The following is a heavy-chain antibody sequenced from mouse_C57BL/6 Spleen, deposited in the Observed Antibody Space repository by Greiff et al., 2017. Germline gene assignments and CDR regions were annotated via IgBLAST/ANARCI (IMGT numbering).Heavy chain of an antibody. V-gene: IGHV1-81*01. J-gene: IGHJ3*01. CDR1: GYTFTSYG. Sequence: QVQLQQSGAELARPGASVKLSCKASGYTFTSYGISWVKQRTGQGLEWIGEFYPRSGNTYYNEKFKGKDTLTADKSSSTAYMELRSLTSEDSAVYFGARGGNYAGFAYWGQGTLVTVSA. CDR2: FYPRSGNT. D-gene: IGHD2-1*01. CDR3: ARGGNYAGFAY.